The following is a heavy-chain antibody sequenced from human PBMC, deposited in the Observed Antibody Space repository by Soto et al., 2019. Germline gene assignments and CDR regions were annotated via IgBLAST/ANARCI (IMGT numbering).Heavy chain of an antibody. CDR2: IMKDGGEK. CDR1: GFTFSGYW. J-gene: IGHJ4*01. D-gene: IGHD3-16*01. CDR3: ARDRDYDKADY. Sequence: EVQLVESGGDLVQPGGSLRLSCAASGFTFSGYWMGWVRQAPGKGLEWVASIMKDGGEKKYVDSVRDRFTISRDNVQNSLFLQMDSLRVEDTAVYYCARDRDYDKADYWGQGTLVTVSS. V-gene: IGHV3-7*01.